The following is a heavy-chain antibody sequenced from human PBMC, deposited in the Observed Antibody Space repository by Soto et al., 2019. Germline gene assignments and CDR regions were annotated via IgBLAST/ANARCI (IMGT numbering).Heavy chain of an antibody. CDR1: GDIYTAYH. D-gene: IGHD1-1*01. Sequence: PQKVYCKTSGDIYTAYHIHLLRQAPGRGLEWMGWINPNSGDTEYAQNFQGRVTMTRDTSFNLVYMEMSGLMSDDTAVYYCASDVRGTRGFDELVFWAQGTTVTLAS. V-gene: IGHV1-2*02. CDR2: INPNSGDT. CDR3: ASDVRGTRGFDELVF. J-gene: IGHJ6*02.